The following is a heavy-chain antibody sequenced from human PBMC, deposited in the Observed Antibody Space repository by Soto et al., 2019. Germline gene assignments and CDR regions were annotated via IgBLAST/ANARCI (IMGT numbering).Heavy chain of an antibody. D-gene: IGHD2-15*01. CDR2: IIPIFGTA. CDR1: GGTFSSYA. Sequence: GASVKVSCKASGGTFSSYAISWVRQAPGQGLEWMGGIIPIFGTANYAQKFQGRVTITADESTSTAYMELSSLRSEDTAVYYCARVKCQYCSGGSCYSGEVSPHYFDYWGQGTLVTVSS. CDR3: ARVKCQYCSGGSCYSGEVSPHYFDY. V-gene: IGHV1-69*13. J-gene: IGHJ4*02.